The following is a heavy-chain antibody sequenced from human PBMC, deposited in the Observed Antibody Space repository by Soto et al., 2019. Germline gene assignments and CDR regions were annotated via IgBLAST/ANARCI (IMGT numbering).Heavy chain of an antibody. CDR3: ASLRVYVWGSYRYRLVIVIVCFDP. CDR1: GGSFSGYY. Sequence: SETLSLTCAVYGGSFSGYYWSWIRQPPGKGLEWIGEINHSGSTNYNPSLKSRVSISVDTSKNQFSLKLSSVTAADTAVYYCASLRVYVWGSYRYRLVIVIVCFDPWGQGTLVTVSS. D-gene: IGHD3-16*02. V-gene: IGHV4-34*01. CDR2: INHSGST. J-gene: IGHJ5*02.